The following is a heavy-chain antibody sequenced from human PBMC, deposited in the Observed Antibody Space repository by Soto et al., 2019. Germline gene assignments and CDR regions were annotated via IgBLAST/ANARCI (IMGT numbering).Heavy chain of an antibody. J-gene: IGHJ3*02. CDR1: GFTFSRYA. D-gene: IGHD4-17*01. Sequence: QVQLVESGGGVVQPGRSLRLSCAASGFTFSRYAMHWVRQAPGKGLEWVAVISYDGSNKYYADSVKGRFTISRDNSKNTLYLQMNSLRAEDTAVYYCASLSTVAYDAFDIWGQGTMVTVSS. CDR2: ISYDGSNK. CDR3: ASLSTVAYDAFDI. V-gene: IGHV3-30-3*01.